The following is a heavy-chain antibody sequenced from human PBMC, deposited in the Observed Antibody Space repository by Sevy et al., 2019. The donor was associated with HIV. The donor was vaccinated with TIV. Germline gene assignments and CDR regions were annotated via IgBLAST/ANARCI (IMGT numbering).Heavy chain of an antibody. CDR3: ARHAHITMIVT. V-gene: IGHV4-39*01. Sequence: SETLSLTCTLSGGSISSSSYYWGWIRQPPGKGLEWIGSIFYSGSTYYNPSLKSRVTISVDTSKNQFSLNLNSVTAADTAVYYCARHAHITMIVTWGQGTLVTVSS. CDR1: GGSISSSSYY. CDR2: IFYSGST. J-gene: IGHJ5*02. D-gene: IGHD3-22*01.